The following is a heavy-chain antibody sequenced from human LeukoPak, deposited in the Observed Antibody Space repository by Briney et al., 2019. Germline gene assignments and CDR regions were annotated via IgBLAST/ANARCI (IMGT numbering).Heavy chain of an antibody. CDR1: GFTFSSYS. CDR2: ISSSSSYI. CDR3: ARDGYYYDSSGYYSFPDY. J-gene: IGHJ4*02. V-gene: IGHV3-21*04. D-gene: IGHD3-22*01. Sequence: GGSLRLSCAASGFTFSSYSMNWVRQAPGKGLEWVSSISSSSSYIYYADSVKGRFTISRDNAKNSLYLQMNSLRAEDTAVYYCARDGYYYDSSGYYSFPDYWGQGTLVTVSS.